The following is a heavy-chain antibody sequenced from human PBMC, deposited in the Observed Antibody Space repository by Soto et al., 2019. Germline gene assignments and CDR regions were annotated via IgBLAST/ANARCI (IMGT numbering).Heavy chain of an antibody. D-gene: IGHD2-2*01. J-gene: IGHJ5*02. CDR3: STAGVVTSPAGGWFNP. V-gene: IGHV3-15*01. Sequence: EVQLVESGGGSVKPGGSLRLSCAASGFSFYYAWMRWVRQAPGKGLEWVGRIKSKSDGGTTDYAAPVKGRFTISRDDAKNTVYLQMDSLRIEDTAVYYCSTAGVVTSPAGGWFNPWGQGDLVSVSS. CDR2: IKSKSDGGTT. CDR1: GFSFYYAW.